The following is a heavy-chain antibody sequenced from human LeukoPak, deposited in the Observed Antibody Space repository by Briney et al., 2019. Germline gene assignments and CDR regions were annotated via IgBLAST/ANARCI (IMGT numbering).Heavy chain of an antibody. J-gene: IGHJ4*02. V-gene: IGHV4-59*01. Sequence: SETLSLTCTVSGDSISHYYWNWIRQPPGKGLEWIGCIYYSGSTNYNPSLKSRVTISVETSRNQFSLKLTSVTAADSAVYYCARLTGVSVSGAGFDYWGQGTLVTVSP. D-gene: IGHD7-27*01. CDR1: GDSISHYY. CDR2: IYYSGST. CDR3: ARLTGVSVSGAGFDY.